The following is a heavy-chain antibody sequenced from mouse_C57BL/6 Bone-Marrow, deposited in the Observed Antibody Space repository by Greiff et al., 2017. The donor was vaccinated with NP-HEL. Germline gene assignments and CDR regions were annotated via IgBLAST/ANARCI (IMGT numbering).Heavy chain of an antibody. Sequence: VQLQQSGAELVKPGASVKLSCKASGYTFTEYTIHWVKQRSGQGLEWIGLFYPGGGSIKYNEKFKDKVTLTADKSSSTVYLELSRLTSEDAEVYVWSRRITAVVDADVDVWGTGTTVTVSS. CDR1: GYTFTEYT. J-gene: IGHJ1*03. CDR2: FYPGGGSI. V-gene: IGHV1-62-2*01. CDR3: SRRITAVVDADVDV. D-gene: IGHD1-1*01.